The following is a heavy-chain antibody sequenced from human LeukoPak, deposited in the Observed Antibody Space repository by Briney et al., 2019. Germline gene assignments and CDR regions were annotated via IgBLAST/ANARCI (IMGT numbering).Heavy chain of an antibody. Sequence: GGSLRLSCAASGFTFSSFWMHWVRQAPGKGLVWVSRIYTDGSTISYADSVKGRFTISRDNAKNTLYLQMISLRADDTAVYYCARGGYGSHYYYYYMDVWGKGTTVTVSS. CDR1: GFTFSSFW. J-gene: IGHJ6*03. CDR3: ARGGYGSHYYYYYMDV. V-gene: IGHV3-74*01. CDR2: IYTDGSTI. D-gene: IGHD5-18*01.